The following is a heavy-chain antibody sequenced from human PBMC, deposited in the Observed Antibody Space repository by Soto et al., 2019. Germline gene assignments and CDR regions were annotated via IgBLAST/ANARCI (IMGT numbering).Heavy chain of an antibody. CDR1: GLIFSSYA. CDR2: ISGSGDST. V-gene: IGHV3-23*01. D-gene: IGHD2-15*01. CDR3: AKGRVGYYYYGMDV. J-gene: IGHJ6*02. Sequence: EVQLLESGGGLVQPGGSLRLSCADSGLIFSSYAMSWVRQAPGKGLEWVSAISGSGDSTHYADSVKGRFTISRDNSKNTLYLQMNSLRAEDTAVYYCAKGRVGYYYYGMDVWGQGTTVTVSS.